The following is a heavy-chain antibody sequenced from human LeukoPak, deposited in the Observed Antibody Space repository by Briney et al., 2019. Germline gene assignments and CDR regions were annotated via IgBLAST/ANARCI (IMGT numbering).Heavy chain of an antibody. CDR3: AREVVVRGPGIAAAASGY. CDR2: LNPSGAST. CDR1: GYIFNNYY. V-gene: IGHV1-46*02. Sequence: ASVKVSCKASGYIFNNYYIHWVRQAPGQGLEWMGLLNPSGASTSSAQKFQGRVTMTSDTSTSTVFMELSSLRSDDTAVYYCAREVVVRGPGIAAAASGYWGQGTLVTVSS. D-gene: IGHD6-13*01. J-gene: IGHJ4*02.